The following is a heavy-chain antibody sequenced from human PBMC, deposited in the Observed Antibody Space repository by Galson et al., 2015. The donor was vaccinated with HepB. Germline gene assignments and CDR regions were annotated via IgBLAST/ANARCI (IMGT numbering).Heavy chain of an antibody. CDR1: GYSFTNSW. D-gene: IGHD5-18*01. V-gene: IGHV5-51*01. CDR3: ARHREGGYTYGLDY. Sequence: QSGAEVKKPGESLKISCKGSGYSFTNSWIGWVRQMPGKGLEWMGVINPGDPKTRYSPSFQGQITISGDKSITTAYLQWSGLKDSDTAMYYCARHREGGYTYGLDYWGQGTLVTVSS. CDR2: INPGDPKT. J-gene: IGHJ4*02.